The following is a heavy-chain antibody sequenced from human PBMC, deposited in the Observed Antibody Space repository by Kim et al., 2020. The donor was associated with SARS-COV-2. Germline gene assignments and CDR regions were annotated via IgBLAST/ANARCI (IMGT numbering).Heavy chain of an antibody. D-gene: IGHD1-20*01. Sequence: TIYYADSVKGRFTISRDNDKNSLYLQMNSLRAEDTAVYYCAREYNWNVDYWGQGTLVTVSS. CDR2: TI. V-gene: IGHV3-48*03. CDR3: AREYNWNVDY. J-gene: IGHJ4*02.